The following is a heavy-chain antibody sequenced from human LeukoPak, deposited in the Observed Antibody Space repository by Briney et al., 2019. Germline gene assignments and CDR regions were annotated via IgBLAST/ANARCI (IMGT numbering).Heavy chain of an antibody. Sequence: GGSLTLSCAASGFTFSNYNMNWVRQAPGKGLEWVSTISPSSDNKRYADSVKGRFTISRDNAQSSLYLEMRSLSDDDTGLYYCVREKEATVGHLGWGPKSHNYYYMDVWGKGTTVTVSS. J-gene: IGHJ6*03. CDR3: VREKEATVGHLGWGPKSHNYYYMDV. CDR1: GFTFSNYN. V-gene: IGHV3-21*06. CDR2: ISPSSDNK. D-gene: IGHD3-3*01.